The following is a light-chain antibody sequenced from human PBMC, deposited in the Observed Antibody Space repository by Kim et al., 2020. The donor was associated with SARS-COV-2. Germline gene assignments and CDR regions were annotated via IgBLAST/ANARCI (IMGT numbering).Light chain of an antibody. CDR2: GAS. V-gene: IGKV3-20*01. J-gene: IGKJ2*01. Sequence: LSPGERATLSCRASQSVSSSYLAWYQQKPGQAPRVLIYGASTRATDIPDRFSGSGSGTDFTLTITRLEPEDFAVYYCQHYGTSPYTFGQGTKLEI. CDR3: QHYGTSPYT. CDR1: QSVSSSY.